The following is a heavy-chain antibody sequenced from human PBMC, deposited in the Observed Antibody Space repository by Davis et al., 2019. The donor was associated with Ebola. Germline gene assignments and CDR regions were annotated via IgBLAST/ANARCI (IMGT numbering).Heavy chain of an antibody. CDR3: ARARGPYCTGGVCYRAYYYGMDV. J-gene: IGHJ6*02. Sequence: SETLSLTCAVYGGSFSGYYWSWIRQPPGKGLEWIGEINHSGSTNYNPSLKSRVTISVDTSKNQFSLKLSSVTAADTAVYYCARARGPYCTGGVCYRAYYYGMDVWGQGTTVTVSS. D-gene: IGHD2-8*02. V-gene: IGHV4-34*01. CDR1: GGSFSGYY. CDR2: INHSGST.